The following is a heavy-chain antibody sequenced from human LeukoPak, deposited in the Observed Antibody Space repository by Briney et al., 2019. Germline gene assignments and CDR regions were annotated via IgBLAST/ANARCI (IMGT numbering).Heavy chain of an antibody. V-gene: IGHV4-4*07. CDR3: ARDSLGFRAFDI. J-gene: IGHJ3*02. CDR1: GGSISSYY. D-gene: IGHD3-16*01. Sequence: SQTLSLTCSVSGGSISSYYWSWSRQPAGKGLGWIVRIYTSGSTNCNTSLKRRVTMSVDTSKDQISLNLSSVTAAYTAVYYCARDSLGFRAFDIWGQGTMITVSS. CDR2: IYTSGST.